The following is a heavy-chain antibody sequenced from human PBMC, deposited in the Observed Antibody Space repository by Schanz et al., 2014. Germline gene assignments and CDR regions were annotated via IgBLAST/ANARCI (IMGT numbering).Heavy chain of an antibody. CDR1: GFTVSSNH. CDR2: IYSGIGA. Sequence: VQLVESGGGVVQPGRSLRLSCAVSGFTVSSNHMSWVRQAPGKGLEWVSVIYSGIGAYYADSVKDRFTVSRDNSKNTADHQKNRRRAEDKAVYYCARGHRDDPIGWGHVVDWGQGTLVIVSS. D-gene: IGHD6-19*01. V-gene: IGHV3-66*01. J-gene: IGHJ4*02. CDR3: ARGHRDDPIGWGHVVD.